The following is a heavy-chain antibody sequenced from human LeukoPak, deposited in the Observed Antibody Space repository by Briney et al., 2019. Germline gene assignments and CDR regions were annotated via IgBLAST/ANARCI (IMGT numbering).Heavy chain of an antibody. CDR2: IYYSGST. V-gene: IGHV4-39*01. CDR3: ARLPGGQKGIVGATS. Sequence: PSETLSLTCTVSGGSISSSSYYWGWIRQPPGKGPEWIGSIYYSGSTYYNPSLKSRVTMSVDTSKNQFSLKLSSVTAADTAVYYCARLPGGQKGIVGATSWGQGTLVTVSS. D-gene: IGHD1-26*01. CDR1: GGSISSSSYY. J-gene: IGHJ4*02.